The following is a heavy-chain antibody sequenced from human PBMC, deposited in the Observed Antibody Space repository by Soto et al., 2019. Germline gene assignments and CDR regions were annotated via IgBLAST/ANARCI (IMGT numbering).Heavy chain of an antibody. CDR2: IDPSDSYT. Sequence: RGASLKISCEGSGYSFTSYWINWVRQMPGKGLEWMGRIDPSDSYTNYSPSFQGHVTISADKTINTAYLQWSHLKASDTAMYYCARAYCGGDCYAGPSWFDPWGQGTLVTVSS. D-gene: IGHD2-21*02. CDR1: GYSFTSYW. J-gene: IGHJ5*02. V-gene: IGHV5-10-1*01. CDR3: ARAYCGGDCYAGPSWFDP.